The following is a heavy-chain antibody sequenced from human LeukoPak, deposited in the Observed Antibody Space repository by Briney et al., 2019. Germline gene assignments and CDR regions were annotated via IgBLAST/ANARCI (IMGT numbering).Heavy chain of an antibody. D-gene: IGHD3-10*01. CDR3: ARDSGTSGEVKFDP. Sequence: SETLSLTCTVSGGSISRLYLSWIRQPAGKGLEWIGRIYDSGSTTYNPSFKGRVTMSLDTSKNQFSLNLRSVTAADTAMYYCARDSGTSGEVKFDPWGQGTLVTVSS. J-gene: IGHJ5*02. CDR1: GGSISRLY. V-gene: IGHV4-4*07. CDR2: IYDSGST.